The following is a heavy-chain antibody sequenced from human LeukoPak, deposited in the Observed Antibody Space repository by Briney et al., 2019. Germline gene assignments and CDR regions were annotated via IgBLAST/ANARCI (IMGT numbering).Heavy chain of an antibody. V-gene: IGHV3-48*04. CDR1: GFTLSSYS. CDR3: ARVQTTVTTLDY. CDR2: ISSSGSTR. J-gene: IGHJ4*02. D-gene: IGHD4-17*01. Sequence: PGGSLRLSCAAYGFTLSSYSMNWVRQAPGKGLEWVSYISSSGSTRYYADSVKGRFTISRDNAKNSLYLQMNSLRAEDTAVYYCARVQTTVTTLDYWGQGTLVTVSS.